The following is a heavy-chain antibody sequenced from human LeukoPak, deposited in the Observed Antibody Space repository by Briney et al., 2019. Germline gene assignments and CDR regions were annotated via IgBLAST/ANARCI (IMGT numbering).Heavy chain of an antibody. J-gene: IGHJ4*02. V-gene: IGHV1-2*02. D-gene: IGHD4-17*01. CDR3: ARGRGVTTIYYFDY. CDR2: INPNSGGT. CDR1: GYTFTGYY. Sequence: ASVKVSCKASGYTFTGYYMHWVRQAPGQGLEWMGWINPNSGGTNYAQKFQGRVTMTRDTSISTAYMELSRLRSDDTAVYYCARGRGVTTIYYFDYWGQGTLVTVSS.